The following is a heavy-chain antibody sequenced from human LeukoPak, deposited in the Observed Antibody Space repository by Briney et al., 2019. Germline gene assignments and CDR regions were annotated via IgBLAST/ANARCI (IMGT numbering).Heavy chain of an antibody. V-gene: IGHV3-23*01. J-gene: IGHJ4*02. CDR1: GFTFSSYA. D-gene: IGHD3-22*01. CDR2: ISGSGGST. Sequence: GGSLRLSCAASGFTFSSYAMSWVRQAPGKGLGWVSAISGSGGSTYYADSVKGLFTISRDNSRNTLYLQMNSLRVEDTAFYYCATLVFDSSGYSYFDYWGQGTLVTVSS. CDR3: ATLVFDSSGYSYFDY.